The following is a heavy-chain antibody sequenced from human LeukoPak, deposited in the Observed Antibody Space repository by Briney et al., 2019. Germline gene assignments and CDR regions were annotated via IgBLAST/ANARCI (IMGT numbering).Heavy chain of an antibody. CDR2: INTNTGNP. CDR1: GYTFTSYA. CDR3: ARSAVLLWFGDYIGY. Sequence: GASVKVSCKASGYTFTSYAMNWMRQAPGQGLEWMGWINTNTGNPTYAQGFTGRFVFSLDTSVSTAYLQISSLKAEDTAVYYCARSAVLLWFGDYIGYWGQGTLVTVSS. D-gene: IGHD3-10*01. V-gene: IGHV7-4-1*02. J-gene: IGHJ4*02.